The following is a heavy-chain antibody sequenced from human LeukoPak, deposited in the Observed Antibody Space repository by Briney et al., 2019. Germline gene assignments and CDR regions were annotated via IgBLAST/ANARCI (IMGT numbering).Heavy chain of an antibody. J-gene: IGHJ4*02. V-gene: IGHV3-30*04. D-gene: IGHD3-22*01. Sequence: PGRSLRLSCAASGFTFSSYAMHWVRQAPGKGLEWVAVISYDGSNKYYADSVKGRFTISRDNSKNTLYLQMNSLRAEDTAVYYCARASSGYYPPFDYWGQGTLVTVSS. CDR1: GFTFSSYA. CDR3: ARASSGYYPPFDY. CDR2: ISYDGSNK.